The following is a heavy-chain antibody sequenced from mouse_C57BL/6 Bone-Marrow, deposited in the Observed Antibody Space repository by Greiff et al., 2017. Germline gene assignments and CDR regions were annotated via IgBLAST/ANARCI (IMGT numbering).Heavy chain of an antibody. D-gene: IGHD2-5*01. V-gene: IGHV14-4*01. CDR3: TTPSYYSNP. CDR1: GFNIKDDY. J-gene: IGHJ2*01. Sequence: VQLQQSGAELVRPGASVKLSCTASGFNIKDDYMHWVKQRPEQGLEWIGWIDPENGDTEYASKFQGKATITADTSSNTACLQLSSLTSEDTAVYYCTTPSYYSNPWGKGTTLTVSS. CDR2: IDPENGDT.